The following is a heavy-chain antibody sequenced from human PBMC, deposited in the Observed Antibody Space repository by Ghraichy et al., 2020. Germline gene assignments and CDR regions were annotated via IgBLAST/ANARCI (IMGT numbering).Heavy chain of an antibody. CDR1: GITFSSYS. CDR3: ARGLSPTYYYDSSGYQPGY. V-gene: IGHV3-21*01. Sequence: GGSLRLSCAASGITFSSYSMNWVRQAPGKGLEWVSSISSSSSYIYYADSVKGRFTISRDNAKNSLYLQMNSLRAEDTAVYYCARGLSPTYYYDSSGYQPGYWGQGTLVNVSS. J-gene: IGHJ4*02. CDR2: ISSSSSYI. D-gene: IGHD3-22*01.